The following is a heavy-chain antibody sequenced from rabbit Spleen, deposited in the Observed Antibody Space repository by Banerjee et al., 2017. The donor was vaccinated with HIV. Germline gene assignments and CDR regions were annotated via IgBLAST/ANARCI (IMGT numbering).Heavy chain of an antibody. CDR1: GIDFSSNYY. CDR3: ARDAGRGDYIDGVFNL. D-gene: IGHD8-1*01. J-gene: IGHJ4*01. V-gene: IGHV1S43*01. CDR2: IYNGDGNT. Sequence: QQQLEESGGGLVKPGGTLTLTCKASGIDFSSNYYMCWVRQAPGKGPEWIACIYNGDGNTYYANWVNGRFTISRSTSLNTVTLQMTSLTVADTATYFCARDAGRGDYIDGVFNLWGPGTLVTVS.